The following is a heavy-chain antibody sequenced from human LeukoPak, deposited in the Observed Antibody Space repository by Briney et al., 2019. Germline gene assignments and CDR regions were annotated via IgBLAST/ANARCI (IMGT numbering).Heavy chain of an antibody. J-gene: IGHJ5*02. CDR1: GIAFSNAY. Sequence: GGSLRLSCVAPGIAFSNAYMSWVRQAPGKGLEWVGQIKSKSDGGTVHYAAPVKGRFTTSRDDSKNTLYLQMNSLTSEDTAVYYCFAGQYFNAWGQGTRVTVSS. D-gene: IGHD3-9*01. CDR3: FAGQYFNA. V-gene: IGHV3-15*01. CDR2: IKSKSDGGTV.